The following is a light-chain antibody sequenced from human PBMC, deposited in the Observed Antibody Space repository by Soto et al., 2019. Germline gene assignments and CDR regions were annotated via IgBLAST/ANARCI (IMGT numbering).Light chain of an antibody. V-gene: IGLV4-69*01. CDR3: QTWGTGIVV. J-gene: IGLJ2*01. CDR1: SGHSSNA. CDR2: LNSDGSH. Sequence: QSVLTQSPSASASLGASVKLTCTLSSGHSSNAIAWHQQQPEKGPRYLMKLNSDGSHTKGDGIPDRFSGSSSGAERYLTISSLQSEDEADYYCQTWGTGIVVFGGGTKVTAL.